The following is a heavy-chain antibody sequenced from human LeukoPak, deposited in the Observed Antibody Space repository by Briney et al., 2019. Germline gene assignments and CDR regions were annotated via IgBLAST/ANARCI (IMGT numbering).Heavy chain of an antibody. CDR3: ARDDYGGNDY. V-gene: IGHV3-48*04. J-gene: IGHJ4*02. CDR2: ISSSGSTI. CDR1: GFTFSSYS. D-gene: IGHD4-23*01. Sequence: GGSLRLSCAASGFTFSSYSMNWVRQAPGKGLEWVSYISSSGSTIYYADSVKGRFTISRDNAKNSLYLQMNSLRAEDAAVYYCARDDYGGNDYWGQGTLVTVSS.